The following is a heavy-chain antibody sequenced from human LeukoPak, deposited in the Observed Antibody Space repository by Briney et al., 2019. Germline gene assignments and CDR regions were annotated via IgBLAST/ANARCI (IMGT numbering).Heavy chain of an antibody. V-gene: IGHV3-66*01. Sequence: PGGSLRLSCAASGFTVSSNYMSWVRRAPGKGLEWVSVIYSGGSTYYADSVKGRFTISRDNSKNTLYLQMNSLRAEDTAVYYCARDSSLRLWFRSWGQGTLVTVSS. CDR2: IYSGGST. J-gene: IGHJ4*02. CDR3: ARDSSLRLWFRS. D-gene: IGHD3-10*01. CDR1: GFTVSSNY.